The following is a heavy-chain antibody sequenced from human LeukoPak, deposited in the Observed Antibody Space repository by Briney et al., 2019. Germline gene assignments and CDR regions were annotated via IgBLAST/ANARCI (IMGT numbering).Heavy chain of an antibody. D-gene: IGHD2-2*01. J-gene: IGHJ4*02. Sequence: PSETLSLTCSVSGGSISSGDHYWTWIRQPPGGGLEWMGFIILYSDTTSYNPSLKSRLMISIDTSKNQFSLTLTSVTAADTAVYFCARGFGYDFANYWGQGILVIVSS. CDR1: GGSISSGDHY. V-gene: IGHV4-30-4*01. CDR2: IILYSDTT. CDR3: ARGFGYDFANY.